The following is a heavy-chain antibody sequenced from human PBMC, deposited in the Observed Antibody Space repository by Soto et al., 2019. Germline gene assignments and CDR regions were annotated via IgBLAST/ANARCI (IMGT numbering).Heavy chain of an antibody. Sequence: EVQLVESGGGLVKPGGSLRFSCAASGLTFRNFGMNWVRQAPGKGLGSVSSISASRNYIHYGDSVKGPFTISRDNAHNAMFLQMNRLRAEDTAVYYCARTGHLLDAIDYWGQGTRLIVSS. CDR2: ISASRNYI. V-gene: IGHV3-21*01. CDR3: ARTGHLLDAIDY. D-gene: IGHD1-1*01. CDR1: GLTFRNFG. J-gene: IGHJ4*02.